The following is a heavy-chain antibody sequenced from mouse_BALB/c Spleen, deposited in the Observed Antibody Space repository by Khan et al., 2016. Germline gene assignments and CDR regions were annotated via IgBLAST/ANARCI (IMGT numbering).Heavy chain of an antibody. V-gene: IGHV1-7*01. CDR2: INPSTGYT. CDR1: GYTFTSYW. J-gene: IGHJ2*01. Sequence: QVQLQQSGAELAKPGASVKMSCKASGYTFTSYWMHWVKQRPGQGLEWIGYINPSTGYTEYNQKFKDKATLTADKSSSTAYMQLSSLTSEDSAVYYCARCYGSSYFDDWGRGTTLTVAS. CDR3: ARCYGSSYFDD. D-gene: IGHD1-1*01.